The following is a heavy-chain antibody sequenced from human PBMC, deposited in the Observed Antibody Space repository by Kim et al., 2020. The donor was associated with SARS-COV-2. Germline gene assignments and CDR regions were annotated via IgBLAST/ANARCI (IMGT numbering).Heavy chain of an antibody. V-gene: IGHV3-9*01. Sequence: GGSLRLSCAASGFTFDDYAMHWVRQAPGKGLEWVSGISWNSGSIGYADSVKGRFTISRDNAKNSLYLQMNSLRAEDTALYYCAKDIFGPVDPNDAFDIWGQGTMVTVSS. J-gene: IGHJ3*02. CDR3: AKDIFGPVDPNDAFDI. D-gene: IGHD3-3*01. CDR1: GFTFDDYA. CDR2: ISWNSGSI.